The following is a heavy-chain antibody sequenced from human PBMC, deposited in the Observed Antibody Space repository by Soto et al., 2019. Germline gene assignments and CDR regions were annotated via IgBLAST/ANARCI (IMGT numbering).Heavy chain of an antibody. J-gene: IGHJ6*02. Sequence: QVQLVESGGGVVQPGRSLRLSCAASGFTFSSYGMHWVRQAPGKGLEWVAVIWYDGSNKYYADSVKGRFTISRDNSKNTLYLQMNSVRAEVTAVYYCASEYCSGGSCYYYGMDVWGQGTTVTVSS. CDR3: ASEYCSGGSCYYYGMDV. D-gene: IGHD2-15*01. CDR1: GFTFSSYG. V-gene: IGHV3-33*01. CDR2: IWYDGSNK.